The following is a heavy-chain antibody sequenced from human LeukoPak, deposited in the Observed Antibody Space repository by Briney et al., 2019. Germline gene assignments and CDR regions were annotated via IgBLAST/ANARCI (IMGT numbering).Heavy chain of an antibody. CDR1: GFTFDNYA. Sequence: GWSLRLSCAAAGFTFDNYAMHWVRQAPGKGLEWVSRISWNAGGIVYADSVKGRFTISRDNAKNSLYLQMNSLRAEDTALYYCAKGTTFDAFDIWGQGTMVTVSS. CDR3: AKGTTFDAFDI. V-gene: IGHV3-9*01. J-gene: IGHJ3*02. CDR2: ISWNAGGI. D-gene: IGHD3-16*01.